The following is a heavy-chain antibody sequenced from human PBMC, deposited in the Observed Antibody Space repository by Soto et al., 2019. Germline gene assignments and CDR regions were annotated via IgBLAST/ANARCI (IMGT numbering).Heavy chain of an antibody. CDR2: INAGNGNT. V-gene: IGHV1-3*01. J-gene: IGHJ6*02. Sequence: GASVKVSCKASGYTFTSYAVHWVRQAPGQRLEWMGWINAGNGNTKYSQKFQGRVTITRDTSASTAYMELSSLRSEDTAVYYCARDRAVVRGVISHYYYYGMDVWGQGTTVTVSS. CDR1: GYTFTSYA. D-gene: IGHD3-10*01. CDR3: ARDRAVVRGVISHYYYYGMDV.